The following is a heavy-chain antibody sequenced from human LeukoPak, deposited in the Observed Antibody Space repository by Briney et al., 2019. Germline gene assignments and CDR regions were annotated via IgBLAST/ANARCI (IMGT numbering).Heavy chain of an antibody. Sequence: GGSLRLSCAASGFTFSYFYMSWIRQAPGKGLEWVSYISSSGSTIFYADSVKGRFTISRDNAKNSLYLQMNSLRAEDTAVYYCASLHDYGDRGFDYWGQGTLVTVSS. CDR1: GFTFSYFY. CDR2: ISSSGSTI. D-gene: IGHD4-17*01. CDR3: ASLHDYGDRGFDY. J-gene: IGHJ4*02. V-gene: IGHV3-11*04.